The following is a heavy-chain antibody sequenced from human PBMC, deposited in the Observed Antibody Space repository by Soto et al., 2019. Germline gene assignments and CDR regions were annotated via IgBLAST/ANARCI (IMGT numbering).Heavy chain of an antibody. D-gene: IGHD1-7*01. CDR3: ARTSSGTRGGFDP. V-gene: IGHV1-8*01. Sequence: VQLVQSGAEVKKSGASVKVSCKASGYTFTSYDINWVRQATGQGLEWMGWINPNNGNTGYAQKFQGRVTVTRDTSTSTVFMELSSLSSKDTAVYFCARTSSGTRGGFDPWGQGTRVTVSS. CDR1: GYTFTSYD. CDR2: INPNNGNT. J-gene: IGHJ5*02.